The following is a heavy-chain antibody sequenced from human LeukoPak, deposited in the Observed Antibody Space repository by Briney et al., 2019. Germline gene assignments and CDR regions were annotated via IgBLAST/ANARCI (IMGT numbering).Heavy chain of an antibody. CDR3: TRLGGNWNDFDY. D-gene: IGHD1-1*01. J-gene: IGHJ4*02. CDR2: IRSKANSYAT. Sequence: GGSLRLSCAASGFTFSGSAMHWVRQASGKGLEWVGRIRSKANSYATAYAASVKGRFTISRDDSKNTAYLQMNSLKTEDTAVYYCTRLGGNWNDFDYWGQGTLVTVSS. V-gene: IGHV3-73*01. CDR1: GFTFSGSA.